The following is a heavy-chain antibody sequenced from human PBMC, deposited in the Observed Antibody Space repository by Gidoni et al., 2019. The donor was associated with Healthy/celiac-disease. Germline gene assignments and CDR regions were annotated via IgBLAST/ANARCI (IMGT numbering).Heavy chain of an antibody. J-gene: IGHJ5*02. CDR1: GGSISSSSYY. CDR3: ATGGVVVPAAMNVRKNWFDP. CDR2: IYYSGST. Sequence: GGSISSSSYYWGWIRQPPGKGLEWIGSIYYSGSTYYNPSLKSRVTISVDTSKNQFSLKLSSVTAADTAVYYCATGGVVVPAAMNVRKNWFDPWGQGTLVTVSS. D-gene: IGHD2-2*01. V-gene: IGHV4-39*01.